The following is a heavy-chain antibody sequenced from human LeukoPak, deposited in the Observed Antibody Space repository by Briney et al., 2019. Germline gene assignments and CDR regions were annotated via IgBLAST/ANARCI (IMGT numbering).Heavy chain of an antibody. V-gene: IGHV3-7*03. CDR3: ARSLGYSYGYGGFDY. CDR2: IKQDGSEK. D-gene: IGHD5-18*01. Sequence: GGSLRLSCAASGFTFSSYWMSWVRQAPGKGLEWVANIKQDGSEKYHVDSVKGRFTISRDNAKNSLYLQMNSLRAEDTAVYYCARSLGYSYGYGGFDYWGQGTLVTVSS. CDR1: GFTFSSYW. J-gene: IGHJ4*02.